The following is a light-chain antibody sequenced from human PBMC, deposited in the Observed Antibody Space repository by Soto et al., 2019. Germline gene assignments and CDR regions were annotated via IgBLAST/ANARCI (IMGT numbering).Light chain of an antibody. CDR3: HQYAKGLS. J-gene: IGKJ4*01. CDR2: AAS. V-gene: IGKV3-15*01. CDR1: ESIRKD. Sequence: EIVMTQSPATLSVSPGEGATLSCRSNESIRKDLAWYQQKPGQPPRLLIYAASSRATGIPARFSGSGSETEFTLTISSLQSEDFGVFYCHQYAKGLSFGGGTRVEIK.